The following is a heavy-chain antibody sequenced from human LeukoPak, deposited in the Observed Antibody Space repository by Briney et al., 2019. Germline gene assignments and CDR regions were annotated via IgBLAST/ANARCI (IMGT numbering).Heavy chain of an antibody. CDR3: ARCGGSYYVHRWFDP. CDR2: ISAYNGQT. D-gene: IGHD1-26*01. J-gene: IGHJ5*02. Sequence: ASVKVSCKASGYTFTTYGISWVRQAPGQGLEWMGWISAYNGQTNHTHNLQRRVSMTIDTSTSTAYMELRSLRSDDTAVYYCARCGGSYYVHRWFDPWGQGTLVTVSS. CDR1: GYTFTTYG. V-gene: IGHV1-18*01.